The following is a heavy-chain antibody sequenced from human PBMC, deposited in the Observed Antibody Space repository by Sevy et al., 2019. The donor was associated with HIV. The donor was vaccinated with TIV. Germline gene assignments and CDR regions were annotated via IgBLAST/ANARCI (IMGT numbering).Heavy chain of an antibody. J-gene: IGHJ6*02. Sequence: GGSLRLSCAASGFTFSNAWMSWVRQAPGKGLEWDGRIKSKTDGGTTDYAAPVKGRFTISRDDSKNTLYLQMNSLKTEDTAVYYCTTESYELWSGSYGMDVWGQGTTVTVSS. CDR1: GFTFSNAW. D-gene: IGHD3-3*01. V-gene: IGHV3-15*01. CDR2: IKSKTDGGTT. CDR3: TTESYELWSGSYGMDV.